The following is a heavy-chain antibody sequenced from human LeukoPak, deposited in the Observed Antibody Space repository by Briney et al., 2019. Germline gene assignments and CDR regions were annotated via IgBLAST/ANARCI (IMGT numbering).Heavy chain of an antibody. Sequence: PSETLSLTYTVSGGSINSYYWSWIRQPAGKGLEWIGRIYTSGSTNYNPSLKSRVTMSVDTSKNQFSLKLSSVTAADTAVYYCARDRTVPFYYYDSSGYYFGNWFDPWGQGTLVTVSS. J-gene: IGHJ5*02. CDR2: IYTSGST. CDR3: ARDRTVPFYYYDSSGYYFGNWFDP. V-gene: IGHV4-4*07. CDR1: GGSINSYY. D-gene: IGHD3-22*01.